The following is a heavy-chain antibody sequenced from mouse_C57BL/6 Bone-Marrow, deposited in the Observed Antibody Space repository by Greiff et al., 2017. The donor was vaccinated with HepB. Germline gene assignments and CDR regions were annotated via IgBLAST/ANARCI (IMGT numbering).Heavy chain of an antibody. CDR3: ARGCYYDGSGCDY. Sequence: EVKLMESGGGLVKPGGSLKLSCAASGLTFSDYGMHWVRQAPEKGLEWVAYISSGSSTIYYADTVKGRFTISRDNAKNTLFLQMTSLRSEDTAMYYCARGCYYDGSGCDYWVQGTLVTVSA. CDR1: GLTFSDYG. D-gene: IGHD1-1*01. CDR2: ISSGSSTI. J-gene: IGHJ3*01. V-gene: IGHV5-17*01.